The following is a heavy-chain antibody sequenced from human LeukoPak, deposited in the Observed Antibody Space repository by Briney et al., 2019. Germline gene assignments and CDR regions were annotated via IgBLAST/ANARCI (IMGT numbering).Heavy chain of an antibody. CDR2: ISGSGGST. V-gene: IGHV3-23*01. Sequence: GGSLRLSCAASGFTFSSYAMSWVRQAPGKGLEWVSAISGSGGSTYYADSVKGRFTISRDNSKNTLYLQMNSLRAEDTAVYYCAKLGGGSDFWSGYYPPSYYYYGMDVWGQGTTVTVSS. CDR3: AKLGGGSDFWSGYYPPSYYYYGMDV. J-gene: IGHJ6*02. CDR1: GFTFSSYA. D-gene: IGHD3-3*01.